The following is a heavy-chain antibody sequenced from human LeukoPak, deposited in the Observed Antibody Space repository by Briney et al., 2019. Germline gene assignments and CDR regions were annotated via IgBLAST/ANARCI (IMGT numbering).Heavy chain of an antibody. CDR3: AKGGSSYSEMDY. Sequence: GGSLRLSCEASGFTFKNAWMSWVRQPPGKGLEWVSAISGSGDITYYADSVKGRFTISRDNSKKTLYLQMNSLRAEDTAVYYCAKGGSSYSEMDYWGQGTLVTVSS. J-gene: IGHJ4*02. CDR2: ISGSGDIT. D-gene: IGHD4-11*01. V-gene: IGHV3-23*01. CDR1: GFTFKNAW.